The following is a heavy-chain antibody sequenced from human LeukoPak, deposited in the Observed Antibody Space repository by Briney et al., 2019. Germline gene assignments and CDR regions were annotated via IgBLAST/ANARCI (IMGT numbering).Heavy chain of an antibody. Sequence: SETLSLTCTVSGGSISRYYWSWIRQPPGKGLEWIGYTYYSGSTNYNPSLKSRVTMSVDTSKNQFSLKLSSVTAADTAVYYCARVDGSGYGGGYFDYWGQGTLVTVSS. CDR2: TYYSGST. V-gene: IGHV4-59*01. D-gene: IGHD3-22*01. CDR1: GGSISRYY. J-gene: IGHJ4*02. CDR3: ARVDGSGYGGGYFDY.